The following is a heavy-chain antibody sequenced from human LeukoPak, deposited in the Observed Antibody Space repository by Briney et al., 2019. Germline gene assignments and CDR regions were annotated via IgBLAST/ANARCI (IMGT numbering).Heavy chain of an antibody. V-gene: IGHV4-59*12. J-gene: IGHJ6*04. D-gene: IGHD2-2*01. CDR1: GGSISSYY. CDR3: ARGRGVVPAAIASYGMDV. CDR2: IYYSGST. Sequence: SETLSLTCTVSGGSISSYYWSWIRQPPGKGLEWIGYIYYSGSTYYNPSLKSRVTISVDTSKNQFSLKLSSVTAADTAVYYCARGRGVVPAAIASYGMDVWGKGTTVTVSS.